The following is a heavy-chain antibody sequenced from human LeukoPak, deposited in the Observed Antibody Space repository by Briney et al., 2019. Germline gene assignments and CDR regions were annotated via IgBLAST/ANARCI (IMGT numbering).Heavy chain of an antibody. Sequence: GGSLRLSCAASGYTFSSYAMNWVRQAPGKGLEWVSGISGSGGSTYYADSVKGRVTISRDNSKNTLYLQMNSLRAEDTAVYYCAKDLSSSWNYFDYWGQGTLVTVSS. CDR1: GYTFSSYA. CDR2: ISGSGGST. D-gene: IGHD6-13*01. CDR3: AKDLSSSWNYFDY. J-gene: IGHJ4*02. V-gene: IGHV3-23*01.